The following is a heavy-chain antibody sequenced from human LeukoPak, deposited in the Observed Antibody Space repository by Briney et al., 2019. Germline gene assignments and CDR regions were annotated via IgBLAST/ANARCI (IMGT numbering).Heavy chain of an antibody. CDR3: ASHPRGVYYYGMDV. CDR1: GGSISSSSYY. D-gene: IGHD3-16*01. CDR2: IYYSGST. J-gene: IGHJ6*02. Sequence: SETLSLTCTVSGGSISSSSYYWGWIRQPPGKGLEWIVRIYYSGSTYYNPSLKSRVTITADTSKNQFSLKLSSVTAADTAVYYCASHPRGVYYYGMDVWGQGTTVTVSS. V-gene: IGHV4-39*01.